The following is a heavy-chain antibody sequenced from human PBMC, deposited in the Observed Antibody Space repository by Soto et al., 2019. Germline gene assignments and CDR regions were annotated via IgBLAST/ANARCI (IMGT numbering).Heavy chain of an antibody. CDR3: ARGVTVFGLVSRFWFDP. J-gene: IGHJ5*02. CDR2: IYNSGIT. V-gene: IGHV4-30-4*01. Sequence: PSETLSLNCTVSGGSISSGDYSWSWVRQSPGKGLEWIGHIYNSGITYYNPSLKSRVVISIDTSRNQFSLRLNSLTAADRAVYFCARGVTVFGLVSRFWFDPWGQGTVVTVSS. D-gene: IGHD3-3*01. CDR1: GGSISSGDYS.